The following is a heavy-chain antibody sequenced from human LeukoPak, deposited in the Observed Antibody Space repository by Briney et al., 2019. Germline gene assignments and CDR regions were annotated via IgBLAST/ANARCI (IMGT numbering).Heavy chain of an antibody. J-gene: IGHJ4*02. CDR3: ATGWAWGGFDH. D-gene: IGHD3-16*01. Sequence: PGGSLRLSCAGSGFTFSSYWMHWVRQAPGKGLVWVSRIKTDGTTTYYADSVKGRFTVSRDNAKNTLYLQMNSLRPEDTAVYYCATGWAWGGFDHWGQGTLVTVSS. CDR2: IKTDGTTT. V-gene: IGHV3-74*01. CDR1: GFTFSSYW.